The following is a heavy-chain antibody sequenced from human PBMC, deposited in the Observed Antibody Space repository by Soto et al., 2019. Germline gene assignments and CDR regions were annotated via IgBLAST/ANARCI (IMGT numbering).Heavy chain of an antibody. CDR1: GGTFSSYA. D-gene: IGHD1-26*01. CDR3: ARDGVGAKYDAFDI. Sequence: SVKVSCKASGGTFSSYAISWVRQAPGQGLEWMGGIIPIFGTANYAQKFQGRVTITADESTSTAYMELSSLRSEDTAVYYCARDGVGAKYDAFDIWGQGTMVTVSS. CDR2: IIPIFGTA. J-gene: IGHJ3*02. V-gene: IGHV1-69*13.